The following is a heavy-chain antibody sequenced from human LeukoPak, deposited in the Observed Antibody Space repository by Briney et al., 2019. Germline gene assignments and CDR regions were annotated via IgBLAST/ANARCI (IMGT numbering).Heavy chain of an antibody. CDR2: IDSDGSST. D-gene: IGHD3-22*01. Sequence: GRSLRLSCAASGFTFSSYWMHWVRQAPGKGLVWLSLIDSDGSSTNSADSVEGRFTISRDNAKNTLYLKMNSLRAEDTAVYYCARGRYSGYYDSRSYGLGDYWGQGTLVTVSS. V-gene: IGHV3-74*01. CDR3: ARGRYSGYYDSRSYGLGDY. J-gene: IGHJ4*02. CDR1: GFTFSSYW.